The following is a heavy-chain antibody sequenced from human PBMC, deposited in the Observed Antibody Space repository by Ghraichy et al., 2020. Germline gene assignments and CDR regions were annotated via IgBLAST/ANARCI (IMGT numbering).Heavy chain of an antibody. D-gene: IGHD3-10*01. CDR3: AKDTGSTGVMSMDY. Sequence: GGSLRLSCAASGFTFRDYAMHWVRQAPGKGLEWVSGISWNSETIGYMDSVKGRFTISRDNAKNSLYLQMNSLRADDTAFYYCAKDTGSTGVMSMDYWGQGSLVTVSS. CDR2: ISWNSETI. V-gene: IGHV3-9*01. CDR1: GFTFRDYA. J-gene: IGHJ4*02.